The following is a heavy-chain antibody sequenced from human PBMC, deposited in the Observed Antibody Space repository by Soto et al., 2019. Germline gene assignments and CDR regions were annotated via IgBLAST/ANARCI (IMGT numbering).Heavy chain of an antibody. CDR1: GFTFSNYA. CDR2: ISYDGGNK. J-gene: IGHJ6*04. D-gene: IGHD6-13*01. V-gene: IGHV3-30-3*01. CDR3: ARNTWQQPRDYSYGMEV. Sequence: GWSLRLSCAASGFTFSNYAMHWVRQAPGKGLEWVAVISYDGGNKYYADSVKGRLTISRDNSKNTLYLQMNSLRAEDTAVYYCARNTWQQPRDYSYGMEVWGEGTKVTVSS.